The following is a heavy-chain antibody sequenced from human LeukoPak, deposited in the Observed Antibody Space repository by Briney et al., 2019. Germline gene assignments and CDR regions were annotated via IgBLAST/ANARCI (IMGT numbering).Heavy chain of an antibody. Sequence: PGGSLRLSCAASGFTFSSYAMHWVRQAPGKGLEWVAVISYDGSNKYYADSVKGRFTISRDNSKNTLYLQMNSLRAEDTAVYYCARDRRGNYDILTGYYGTFDYWGQGTLVTVSS. V-gene: IGHV3-30-3*01. CDR1: GFTFSSYA. D-gene: IGHD3-9*01. CDR2: ISYDGSNK. J-gene: IGHJ4*02. CDR3: ARDRRGNYDILTGYYGTFDY.